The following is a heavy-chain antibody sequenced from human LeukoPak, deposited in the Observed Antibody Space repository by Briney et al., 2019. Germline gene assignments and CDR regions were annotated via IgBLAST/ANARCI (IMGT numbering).Heavy chain of an antibody. V-gene: IGHV4-38-2*01. CDR3: AGQREAADY. CDR2: IYHSGST. Sequence: SETLSLTCAVSGYSISSGYYWGWIRQPPGKGLEWIGSIYHSGSTYYNPSLKSRVTISVDTSKNQFSLKLGSVTAADTAVYYCAGQREAADYWGQGTLVTVSS. D-gene: IGHD6-25*01. J-gene: IGHJ4*02. CDR1: GYSISSGYY.